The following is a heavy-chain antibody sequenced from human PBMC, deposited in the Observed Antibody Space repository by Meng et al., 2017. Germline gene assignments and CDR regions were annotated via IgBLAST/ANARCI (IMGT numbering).Heavy chain of an antibody. CDR2: INRSGST. Sequence: QVYLQQWGAGLLKPSETLSLTCAVYGGSFSGYYWSWIRQPPGKGLEWIGEINRSGSTNYNSSLKSRVTISVDTSKNQFSLKLNSVTAADTAVYYCAREIAVAAHYYWYFDLWGRGTLVTVAS. CDR1: GGSFSGYY. CDR3: AREIAVAAHYYWYFDL. J-gene: IGHJ2*01. D-gene: IGHD6-19*01. V-gene: IGHV4-34*02.